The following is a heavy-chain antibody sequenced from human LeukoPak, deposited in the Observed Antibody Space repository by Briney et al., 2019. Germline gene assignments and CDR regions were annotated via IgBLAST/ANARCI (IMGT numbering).Heavy chain of an antibody. D-gene: IGHD3-22*01. V-gene: IGHV1-69*04. CDR3: ARDDERSYYDSSGYFPRGY. J-gene: IGHJ4*02. CDR1: GGTFSSYA. CDR2: IIPILGIA. Sequence: GASVKVSCKASGGTFSSYAISWVRQAPGQGLEWMGRIIPILGIANYAQKFQGRVTITADKSTSTAYMELSSLRSEDTAVYYCARDDERSYYDSSGYFPRGYWGQGTLVTVSS.